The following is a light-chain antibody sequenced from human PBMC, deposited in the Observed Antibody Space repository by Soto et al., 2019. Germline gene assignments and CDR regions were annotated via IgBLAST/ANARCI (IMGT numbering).Light chain of an antibody. CDR2: GAS. CDR3: QQYGSLPRT. J-gene: IGKJ1*01. CDR1: QSVSSSY. Sequence: EIVLTQSPGTLSLSTGERATLSCRASQSVSSSYLAWYQQKPGQAPRLLIYGASSRATGIPDRFSGSGSGKDFTLTISRLDPEDFAVYYCQQYGSLPRTFGQGTKVQIK. V-gene: IGKV3-20*01.